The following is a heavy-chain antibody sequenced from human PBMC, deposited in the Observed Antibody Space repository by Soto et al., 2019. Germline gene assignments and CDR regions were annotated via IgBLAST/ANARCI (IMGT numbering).Heavy chain of an antibody. J-gene: IGHJ5*02. CDR3: ARGEITMVRGLNWFDP. V-gene: IGHV4-59*08. CDR2: IYYSGST. CDR1: GGSISSYY. Sequence: QVQLQESGPGLVKPSETLSLTCTVSGGSISSYYWSWIRQPPGKGLEWIGYIYYSGSTNYNPSLKSRVTISVDTSKNQFSLKLSSVTAADTAVYYCARGEITMVRGLNWFDPWGQGTLVTVSS. D-gene: IGHD3-10*01.